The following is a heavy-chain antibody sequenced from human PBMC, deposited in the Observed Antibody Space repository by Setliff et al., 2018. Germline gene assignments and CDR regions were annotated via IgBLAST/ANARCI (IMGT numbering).Heavy chain of an antibody. D-gene: IGHD6-13*01. CDR3: ARGRIAAALYYFDY. CDR2: INHSGST. J-gene: IGHJ4*01. Sequence: SETLSLTCAVYGGSFSGYYWSWIRQPPGKGLEWIGEINHSGSTNYNPSLKSRVTISVDTSKNQFSLKLSSVTAADTAVYYCARGRIAAALYYFDYWG. CDR1: GGSFSGYY. V-gene: IGHV4-34*01.